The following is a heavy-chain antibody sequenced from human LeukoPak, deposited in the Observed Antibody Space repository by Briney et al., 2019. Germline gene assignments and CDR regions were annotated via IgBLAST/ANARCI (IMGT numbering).Heavy chain of an antibody. CDR2: IKEDGSEK. Sequence: PGGSLRLSCVVSRFTFSCYWMTWVRQAPGKGLEWVANIKEDGSEKYYVASVKGRFAISRDNAKKSLYLQMTSLTADDTAVYYCARGQLVFDFWGQGTLVTVSS. J-gene: IGHJ4*02. CDR3: ARGQLVFDF. D-gene: IGHD5-24*01. V-gene: IGHV3-7*01. CDR1: RFTFSCYW.